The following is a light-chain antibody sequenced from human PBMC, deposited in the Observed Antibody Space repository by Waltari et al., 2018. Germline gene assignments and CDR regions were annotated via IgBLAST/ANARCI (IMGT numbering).Light chain of an antibody. CDR1: QSVSTN. CDR2: AAS. J-gene: IGKJ3*01. V-gene: IGKV3-15*01. CDR3: QQYYNWPPAFT. Sequence: EIVMTQSPATLSVSPGERATLSCRASQSVSTNLAWYQKKPGQAPRRLIYAASTRATGIPARFSGSGSGTEFTLTISSLQSEDFAVYHCQQYYNWPPAFTFGPGTRVDIK.